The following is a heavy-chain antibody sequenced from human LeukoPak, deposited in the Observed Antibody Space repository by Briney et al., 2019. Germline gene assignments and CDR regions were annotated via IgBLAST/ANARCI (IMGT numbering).Heavy chain of an antibody. J-gene: IGHJ4*02. CDR3: AREVWGSSFDS. Sequence: EGSLRLSCVASGFPFSSYRMHWVRQATGEGLEWVAFISNDGSSIYYADSVKGRFTISRDNSKSTLYLQMNSLRAEDTAVYYCAREVWGSSFDSWGQGTLVTVSS. CDR1: GFPFSSYR. CDR2: ISNDGSSI. V-gene: IGHV3-30-3*01. D-gene: IGHD3-16*01.